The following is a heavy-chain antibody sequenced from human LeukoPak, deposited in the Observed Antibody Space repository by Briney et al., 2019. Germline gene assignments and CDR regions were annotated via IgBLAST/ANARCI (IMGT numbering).Heavy chain of an antibody. CDR3: ARGDRVRTNAFDI. CDR2: MNPNSGNT. D-gene: IGHD3-3*01. J-gene: IGHJ3*02. CDR1: GYTFTSYD. V-gene: IGHV1-8*01. Sequence: ASVKVSCKASGYTFTSYDINWVRQATGQGLEWMGWMNPNSGNTGYAQKFQGRVTMTRNTSISTAYMELSSLRSEDAAVYYCARGDRVRTNAFDIWGQGTMVTVSS.